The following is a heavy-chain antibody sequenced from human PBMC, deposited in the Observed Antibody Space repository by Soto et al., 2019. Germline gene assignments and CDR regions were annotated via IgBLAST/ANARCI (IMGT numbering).Heavy chain of an antibody. CDR3: ARGYYGSGNLFDY. J-gene: IGHJ4*02. D-gene: IGHD3-10*01. CDR2: INPNSGGT. V-gene: IGHV1-2*02. CDR1: GYTFTGYY. Sequence: ASVKVSCKASGYTFTGYYMHWVRQAPGHGLEWMGWINPNSGGTNYGQKFQGRVTMTRDTSISTAYMELSRLRSDDTAVYYCARGYYGSGNLFDYWGQGTLVTVSS.